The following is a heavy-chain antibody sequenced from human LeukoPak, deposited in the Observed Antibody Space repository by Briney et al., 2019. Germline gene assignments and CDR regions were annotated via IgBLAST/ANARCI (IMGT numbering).Heavy chain of an antibody. V-gene: IGHV4-59*01. D-gene: IGHD3-10*01. CDR1: GDSISSYY. CDR2: IYYSGTT. J-gene: IGHJ4*02. CDR3: ARYGSGNYYHRGFDS. Sequence: PSGTLSLTCTVSGDSISSYYWSWIRQPPGKRLEWIGYIYYSGTTSYNPSLRSRLTISVDTSKNQFSLRLTSVTAADAAVYYCARYGSGNYYHRGFDSWGQGTLVTVSS.